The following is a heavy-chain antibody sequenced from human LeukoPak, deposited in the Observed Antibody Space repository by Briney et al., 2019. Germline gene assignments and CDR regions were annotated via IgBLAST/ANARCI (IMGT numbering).Heavy chain of an antibody. CDR1: GGSINSYY. J-gene: IGHJ4*02. D-gene: IGHD6-13*01. Sequence: PSETLSLTCTVSGGSINSYYWSWIRQPPGKGLEWIGYISDSGSTNYNPSVKGRVTISVDTSKKEFSLRLASVTAADTAVYYCARTPSGYRFDYWGQGILVTVSS. CDR2: ISDSGST. V-gene: IGHV4-59*08. CDR3: ARTPSGYRFDY.